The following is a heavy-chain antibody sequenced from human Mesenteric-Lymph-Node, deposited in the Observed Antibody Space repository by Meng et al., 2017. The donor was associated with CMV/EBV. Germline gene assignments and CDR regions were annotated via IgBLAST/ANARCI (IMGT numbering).Heavy chain of an antibody. D-gene: IGHD4-17*01. CDR3: AKASTEYGDYGDAMDV. V-gene: IGHV3-30*02. CDR1: EFSFGRYG. J-gene: IGHJ6*02. CDR2: IRYDGSNK. Sequence: GGSLRLSCVASEFSFGRYGMHWVRQAPGKGLQWVAFIRYDGSNKFHEDSVKGRLTISRDNSKNTLFLQMNSLRVDDTAVYYCAKASTEYGDYGDAMDVWGQGTTVTVSS.